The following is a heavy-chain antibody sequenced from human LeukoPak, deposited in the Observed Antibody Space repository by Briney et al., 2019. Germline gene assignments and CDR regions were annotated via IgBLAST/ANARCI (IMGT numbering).Heavy chain of an antibody. Sequence: PGGSLRLSCAASGFTFSIYWMHWVRQAPGKGLVWVSRINSDASSTTYADSVKGRFTISRDTARNTLYLQMNSLRAEDTAVYYCARVGYIYGSHYFDYWGQGTLVTVSS. J-gene: IGHJ4*02. V-gene: IGHV3-74*01. CDR3: ARVGYIYGSHYFDY. CDR2: INSDASST. D-gene: IGHD5-18*01. CDR1: GFTFSIYW.